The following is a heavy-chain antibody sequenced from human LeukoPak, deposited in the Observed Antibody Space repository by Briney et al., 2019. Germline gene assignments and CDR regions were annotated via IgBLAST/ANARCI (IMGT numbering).Heavy chain of an antibody. V-gene: IGHV4-59*13. CDR3: ATESSGWTDFDY. CDR1: GGSITSYY. Sequence: PSKTLSPTCTVPGGSITSYYWSWIGQPPGKGLKGIRYISYTGSTNYNPSLKSRVTISIDTSKNQFSLNLRSVTAADTAVYYCATESSGWTDFDYWGQGILVTVSS. J-gene: IGHJ4*02. D-gene: IGHD6-19*01. CDR2: ISYTGST.